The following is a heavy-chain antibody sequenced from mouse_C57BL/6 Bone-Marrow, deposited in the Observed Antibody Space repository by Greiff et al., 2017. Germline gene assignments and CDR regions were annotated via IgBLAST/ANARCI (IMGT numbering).Heavy chain of an antibody. CDR3: TRTGNFDY. CDR1: GFNIKDDY. CDR2: IDPENGDT. D-gene: IGHD4-1*01. Sequence: EVQLQQSGAELVRPGASVKLSCTASGFNIKDDYMHWVKQRPEQGLEWIGWIDPENGDTEYASKFQGKATITADKSSNTAYLQLSSLTSEDTAVYYCTRTGNFDYWGQGTTLTVSS. J-gene: IGHJ2*01. V-gene: IGHV14-4*01.